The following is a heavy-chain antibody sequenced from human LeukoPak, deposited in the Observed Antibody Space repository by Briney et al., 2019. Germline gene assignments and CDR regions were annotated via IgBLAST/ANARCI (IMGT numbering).Heavy chain of an antibody. J-gene: IGHJ2*01. V-gene: IGHV1-69*01. CDR2: IIPIFGTA. CDR3: ANFKGFLPRDWYFAL. D-gene: IGHD3-10*01. CDR1: GGTFSSYA. Sequence: SVKVSCKASGGTFSSYAISWVRQAPGQGLEWMGGIIPIFGTAKYAQNFQGRVTITADESTSTAYMELSSLKSEDTAVYYCANFKGFLPRDWYFALWGRGTLVTVSS.